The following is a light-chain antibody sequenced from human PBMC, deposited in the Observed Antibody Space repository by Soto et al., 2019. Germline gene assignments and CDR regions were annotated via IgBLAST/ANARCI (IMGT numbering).Light chain of an antibody. Sequence: EIFMAQAPSSLSVSPVERATLSCRASQSVSSNLAWYQQKPGQAPRLLIYGASTRATGIPARFSGSGSGTEFTLTISSLQSEDFAVYYCQQYNNWPRTFGQGTKVDI. CDR2: GAS. V-gene: IGKV3-15*01. J-gene: IGKJ1*01. CDR1: QSVSSN. CDR3: QQYNNWPRT.